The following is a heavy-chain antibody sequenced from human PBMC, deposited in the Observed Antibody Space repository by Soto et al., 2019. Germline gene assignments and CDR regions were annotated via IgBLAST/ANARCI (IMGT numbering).Heavy chain of an antibody. CDR1: GYTFTAYY. D-gene: IGHD3-10*01. CDR2: VDPNSGGT. Sequence: QVQLVQSGAEVKKPGASVKVSCRPSGYTFTAYYIHWVRQAPGQGLEGMGWVDPNSGGTRDAQTFQGRVTMTRDTSTTTVYMELNWLRSNDTAIYYRARDNYGPLDYWGQGTLVTVSS. V-gene: IGHV1-2*02. CDR3: ARDNYGPLDY. J-gene: IGHJ4*02.